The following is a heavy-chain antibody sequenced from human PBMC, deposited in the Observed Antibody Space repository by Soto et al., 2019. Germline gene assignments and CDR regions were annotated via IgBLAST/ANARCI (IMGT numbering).Heavy chain of an antibody. CDR1: GGSISSGDYY. Sequence: PSETLSLTCTVSGGSISSGDYYWSWIRQPPGKGLEWIGYIYYSGSTYYNPSLKSRVTIPVDTSKNQFSLKLSSVTAADTAVYYCASFPIDYGDYLYYFDYWGQGTLVTVSS. CDR2: IYYSGST. V-gene: IGHV4-30-4*01. CDR3: ASFPIDYGDYLYYFDY. J-gene: IGHJ4*02. D-gene: IGHD4-17*01.